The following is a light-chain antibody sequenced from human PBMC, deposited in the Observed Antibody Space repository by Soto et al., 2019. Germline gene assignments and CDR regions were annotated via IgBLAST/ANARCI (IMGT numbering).Light chain of an antibody. CDR3: SSYVGRNNVV. Sequence: QSALTQPPSASGSPGQSVTITCSGTSSDVGEENYVSWYQQHPGKVPKLILYAVSKRPSGVPDRFSGSRSGNTASLTVSGVQAEDEADYYFSSYVGRNNVVFGEGTKVTVL. CDR2: AVS. CDR1: SSDVGEENY. J-gene: IGLJ2*01. V-gene: IGLV2-8*01.